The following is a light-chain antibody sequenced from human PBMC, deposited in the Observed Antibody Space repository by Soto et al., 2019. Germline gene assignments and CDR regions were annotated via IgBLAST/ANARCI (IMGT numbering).Light chain of an antibody. J-gene: IGKJ4*01. CDR3: HRYGSSLP. CDR2: DAS. Sequence: EIVLTQSPGTLSLSPGDRATLSCRASQSIGTFLAWYQQKPGQAPRILIYDASSRATGIPDRFSGSGFGTDFNLSISRLETEDFAVYYWHRYGSSLPFGGGTKVEVK. V-gene: IGKV3-20*01. CDR1: QSIGTF.